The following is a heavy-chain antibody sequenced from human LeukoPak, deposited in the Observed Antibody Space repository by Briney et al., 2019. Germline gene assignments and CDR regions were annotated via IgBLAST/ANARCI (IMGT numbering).Heavy chain of an antibody. D-gene: IGHD4-17*01. J-gene: IGHJ6*02. CDR1: GFTFATST. Sequence: ASVKVSCKASGFTFATSTVQWVRQARGQRLEWMGWIVVGSGHTNYAQKFQQRVTITRDMSTGTAYMYLSSLTSEDTALYYCAATLTVTSGSTYYGLDVWGQGTTVTVSS. V-gene: IGHV1-58*01. CDR3: AATLTVTSGSTYYGLDV. CDR2: IVVGSGHT.